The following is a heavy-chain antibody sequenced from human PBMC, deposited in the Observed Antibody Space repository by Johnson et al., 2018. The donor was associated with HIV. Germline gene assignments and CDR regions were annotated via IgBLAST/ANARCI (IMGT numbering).Heavy chain of an antibody. V-gene: IGHV3-11*04. CDR1: GFTFSDYY. J-gene: IGHJ3*02. CDR3: GRVADYYDSIAVLNAFDI. Sequence: QVQLVESGGGLVKPGGSLKLSCAASGFTFSDYYMSWIRQAPGKGLEWVSYISSSGSTIYHADSVNGRFSISRDNAKNSLYLQMNSLRAEDTAVYYCGRVADYYDSIAVLNAFDIWGQGTMVTVSS. CDR2: ISSSGSTI. D-gene: IGHD3-22*01.